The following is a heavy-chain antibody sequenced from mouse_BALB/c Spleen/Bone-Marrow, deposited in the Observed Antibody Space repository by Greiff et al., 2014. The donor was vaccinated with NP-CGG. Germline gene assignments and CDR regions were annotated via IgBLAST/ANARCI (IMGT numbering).Heavy chain of an antibody. D-gene: IGHD2-10*02. Sequence: QVQLQQPGAELVRPGASVKLSCTTSGYIFTSYWIHWVKQRSGQGLEWIARIYPGTGTTFYNEKFKGKAILTADQSSSTAYLQLSSLKSEDSAVYFCAREYGNYNYALDYWGQGTSVTVSS. CDR2: IYPGTGTT. J-gene: IGHJ4*01. CDR3: AREYGNYNYALDY. V-gene: IGHV1S132*01. CDR1: GYIFTSYW.